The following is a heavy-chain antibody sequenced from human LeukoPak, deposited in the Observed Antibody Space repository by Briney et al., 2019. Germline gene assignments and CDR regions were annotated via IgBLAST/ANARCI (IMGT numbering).Heavy chain of an antibody. V-gene: IGHV3-48*01. CDR3: ARARYYYDSSVGPGYFDF. J-gene: IGHJ4*02. D-gene: IGHD3-22*01. CDR1: GFTFSSYR. CDR2: ISSSSSTI. Sequence: GGSLRLSCAASGFTFSSYRMNWVRQAPGKGLEWVSYISSSSSTIYYADSVKGRFTISRDNAKNSLYLQMNSLRAEDTAVYYCARARYYYDSSVGPGYFDFWGQGTLVTVSS.